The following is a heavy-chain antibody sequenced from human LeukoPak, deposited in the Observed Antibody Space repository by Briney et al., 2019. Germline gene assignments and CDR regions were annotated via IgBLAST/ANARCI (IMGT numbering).Heavy chain of an antibody. V-gene: IGHV4-31*03. CDR3: ARGLGYSYGYYYYYGMDV. CDR2: IYYSGST. CDR1: GGAISSGGYY. D-gene: IGHD5-18*01. Sequence: SQTLSLTCTVSGGAISSGGYYWSWIRQHPGKGLKWIGYIYYSGSTYYNPSLKSRVTISVDTSKNQFSLKLSSVTAADTAVYYCARGLGYSYGYYYYYGMDVWGQGTTVTVSS. J-gene: IGHJ6*02.